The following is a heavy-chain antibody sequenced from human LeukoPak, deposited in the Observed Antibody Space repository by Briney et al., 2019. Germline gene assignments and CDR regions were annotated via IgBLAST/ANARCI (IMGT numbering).Heavy chain of an antibody. J-gene: IGHJ4*02. CDR2: IYYSGST. V-gene: IGHV4-34*01. CDR3: ARVQYCSSTSCYFTGVFDY. D-gene: IGHD2-2*01. CDR1: GGSFSGYY. Sequence: SETLSLTCAVYGGSFSGYYWSWIRQPPGKGLEWIGSIYYSGSTYYNPSLKSRVTISVDTSKNQFSLKLSSVTAADTAVYYWARVQYCSSTSCYFTGVFDYWGQGPLVTVSS.